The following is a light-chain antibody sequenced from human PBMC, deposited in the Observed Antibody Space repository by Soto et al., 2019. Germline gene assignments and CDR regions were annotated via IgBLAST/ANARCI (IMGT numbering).Light chain of an antibody. J-gene: IGKJ2*01. CDR1: QSVSSY. CDR2: DAS. CDR3: QQRSNWPPVMYT. Sequence: EIVLTQSPATLSLSPGERATLSCRASQSVSSYLAWYQPNPGQAPRLLIYDASNRATGIPARFSGSGTGTDFTLTISSLEPEDFAVYDCQQRSNWPPVMYTFGHGTKLDFK. V-gene: IGKV3-11*01.